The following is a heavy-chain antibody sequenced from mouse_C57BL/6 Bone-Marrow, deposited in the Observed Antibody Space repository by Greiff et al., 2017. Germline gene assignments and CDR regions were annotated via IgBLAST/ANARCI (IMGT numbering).Heavy chain of an antibody. D-gene: IGHD1-1*01. CDR3: ARWYYGSSSSWFAY. J-gene: IGHJ3*01. CDR2: IYPRSGNT. Sequence: VKLQLSGAELARPGASVKLSCKASGYTFTSYGISWVKQRTGQGLEWIGEIYPRSGNTYYNEKFKGKATLTADKSSSTAYMELRSLTSEDSAVYFCARWYYGSSSSWFAYWGQGTLVTVSA. V-gene: IGHV1-81*01. CDR1: GYTFTSYG.